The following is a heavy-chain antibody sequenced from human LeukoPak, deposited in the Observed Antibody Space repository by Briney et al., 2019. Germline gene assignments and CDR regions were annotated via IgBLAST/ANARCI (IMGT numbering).Heavy chain of an antibody. CDR1: GYTFTDYY. CDR2: INTNTGNP. J-gene: IGHJ4*02. V-gene: IGHV7-4-1*02. CDR3: ARFPYFSGWYYFDY. Sequence: GASVKVSCKASGYTFTDYYMHWVRQAPGQGLEWMGWINTNTGNPTYAQGFTGRFVFSLDTSVSTAYLQISSLKAEDTAVYYCARFPYFSGWYYFDYWGQGTLVTVSS. D-gene: IGHD6-19*01.